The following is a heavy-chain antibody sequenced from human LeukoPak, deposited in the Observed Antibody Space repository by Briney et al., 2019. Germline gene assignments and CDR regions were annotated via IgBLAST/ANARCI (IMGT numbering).Heavy chain of an antibody. CDR2: IYSGGST. CDR1: GFTVSSNY. V-gene: IGHV3-53*05. Sequence: GGSLRLSCAASGFTVSSNYMSWVRQAPGKGLEWVSVIYSGGSTYYADSVKGRFTISRDNSKNTLYLQMNSLRAEDTAVYYCAKLGCSSTSCYANFDYWGQGTLVTVSS. CDR3: AKLGCSSTSCYANFDY. D-gene: IGHD2-2*01. J-gene: IGHJ4*02.